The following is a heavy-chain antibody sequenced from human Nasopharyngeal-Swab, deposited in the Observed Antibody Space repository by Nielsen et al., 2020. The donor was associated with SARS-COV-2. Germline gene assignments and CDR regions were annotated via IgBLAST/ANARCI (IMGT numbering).Heavy chain of an antibody. CDR3: TTDLAYCGGGCYSPYYYGMDV. Sequence: WIRQPPGKGLEWVGRIKSKTDGGTTDYAAPVRGRFAISRDDSKNTLYLQMNSLKTEDTAVYYCTTDLAYCGGGCYSPYYYGMDVWGKGTTVTVSS. V-gene: IGHV3-15*01. J-gene: IGHJ6*04. CDR2: IKSKTDGGTT. D-gene: IGHD2-21*02.